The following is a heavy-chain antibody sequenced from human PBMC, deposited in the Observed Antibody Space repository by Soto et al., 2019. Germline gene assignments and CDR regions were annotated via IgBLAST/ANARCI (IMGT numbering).Heavy chain of an antibody. Sequence: QVHLVQSGAEVKKLGPSVKVPCKASGYTFTSYGITWVRQAPGQGLEWMGWISAHNGNTDYAQKLQGRVIVTRDTSTSTAYMELRSLISDDTAVYYCARGRYGDYWGQGALVTVSS. V-gene: IGHV1-18*01. D-gene: IGHD1-1*01. CDR1: GYTFTSYG. CDR3: ARGRYGDY. CDR2: ISAHNGNT. J-gene: IGHJ4*02.